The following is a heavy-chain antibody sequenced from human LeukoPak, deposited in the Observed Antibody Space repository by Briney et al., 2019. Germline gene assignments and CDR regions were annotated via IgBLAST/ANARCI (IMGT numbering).Heavy chain of an antibody. CDR2: ISSSSSYI. J-gene: IGHJ4*02. Sequence: PGGSLRLSCAASGFTFSSYSMNWVRQAPGKGLEWVSSISSSSSYIYYADSVKGRFTISRDNAKNSLYLQMNSLRAEDTAVYYCARDADYGDPCFDYWGQGTLVTVSS. D-gene: IGHD4-17*01. V-gene: IGHV3-21*01. CDR3: ARDADYGDPCFDY. CDR1: GFTFSSYS.